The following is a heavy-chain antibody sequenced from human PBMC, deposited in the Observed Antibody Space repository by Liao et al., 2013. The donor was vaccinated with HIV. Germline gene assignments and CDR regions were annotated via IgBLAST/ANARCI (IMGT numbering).Heavy chain of an antibody. V-gene: IGHV4-59*01. CDR2: IYYNGVT. J-gene: IGHJ6*03. CDR1: GVSITAFY. D-gene: IGHD3-3*01. Sequence: QVQLQESGPGLVKPSETLSLNCTVSGVSITAFYWNWIRQAPGKGLEWIGYIYYNGVTNYNPSLKSRVTISVDTSKSQFSLRLSSVTAADTAVYFCASDRQNYDFWSGYIYYYYMDVWGKGTTVTVSS. CDR3: ASDRQNYDFWSGYIYYYYMDV.